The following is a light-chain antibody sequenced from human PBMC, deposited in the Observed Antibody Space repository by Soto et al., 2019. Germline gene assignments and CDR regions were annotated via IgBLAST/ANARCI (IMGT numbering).Light chain of an antibody. Sequence: DIVLTQSPGTLSLSPWERPTLSCWASQRFSSSYLAWYQLKPGQAPRLLIYGASSRATGIPDRFSGSGFGTDFTITISRLEPEDFAVYYCQTGSTFGQGTKLEIK. J-gene: IGKJ2*01. CDR3: QTGST. CDR1: QRFSSSY. CDR2: GAS. V-gene: IGKV3-20*01.